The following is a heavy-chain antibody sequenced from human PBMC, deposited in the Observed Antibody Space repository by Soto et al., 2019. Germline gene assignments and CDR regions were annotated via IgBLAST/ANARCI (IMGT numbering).Heavy chain of an antibody. CDR1: GYTFTSYY. J-gene: IGHJ4*02. D-gene: IGHD6-6*01. CDR3: AREGIAARPSIAFDY. Sequence: GASVKVSCKASGYTFTSYYMHWVRQAPGQGLEWMGIINPSGGSTSYAQKFQGRVTMTRDTSTSTVYMELSSLRSEDTAVYYCAREGIAARPSIAFDYWGQGTLVTVSS. V-gene: IGHV1-46*03. CDR2: INPSGGST.